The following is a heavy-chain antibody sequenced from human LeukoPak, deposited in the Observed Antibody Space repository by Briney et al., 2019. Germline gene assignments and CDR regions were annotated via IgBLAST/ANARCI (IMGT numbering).Heavy chain of an antibody. CDR3: ARAAVTTSRYFQH. Sequence: SETLSLTCTVSGGSISNYYWSWIRQPPGKGLEWIGYIYNSGHTNYSPSLKSRVTISEDTSKNQLSLKLSSVTAADTAVYYCARAAVTTSRYFQHWGQGTLVTVSS. CDR2: IYNSGHT. CDR1: GGSISNYY. J-gene: IGHJ1*01. D-gene: IGHD4-17*01. V-gene: IGHV4-59*01.